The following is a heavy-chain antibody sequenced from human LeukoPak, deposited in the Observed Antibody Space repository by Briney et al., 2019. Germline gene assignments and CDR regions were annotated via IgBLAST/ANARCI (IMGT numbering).Heavy chain of an antibody. Sequence: ASGKVSCRTSGYDFSTYGITWVRQAPGQGLEYMGWTRPSNGNRNYAQKVQDRVTLTTDTSTSTVYMELRSLRSDDTAVYYCARAFSASKSCDYWGQGTLVTVSS. V-gene: IGHV1-18*01. CDR3: ARAFSASKSCDY. CDR1: GYDFSTYG. D-gene: IGHD6-19*01. CDR2: TRPSNGNR. J-gene: IGHJ4*02.